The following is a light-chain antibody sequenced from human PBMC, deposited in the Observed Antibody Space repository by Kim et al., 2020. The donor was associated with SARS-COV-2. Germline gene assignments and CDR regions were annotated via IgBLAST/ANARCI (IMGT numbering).Light chain of an antibody. CDR3: SSYGGSDNLV. Sequence: GQSVTISCAGTNSDVGGDNHVSWYQQHPGKAPKLLIYEVNQRPSGVPDRFSGSKSGNTASLTVSGLQAEDEADYYCSSYGGSDNLVFGGGTQLTVL. CDR1: NSDVGGDNH. J-gene: IGLJ2*01. CDR2: EVN. V-gene: IGLV2-8*01.